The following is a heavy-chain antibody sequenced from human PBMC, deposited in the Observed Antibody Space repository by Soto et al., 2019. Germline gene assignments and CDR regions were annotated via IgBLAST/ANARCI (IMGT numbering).Heavy chain of an antibody. D-gene: IGHD1-26*01. V-gene: IGHV5-51*01. CDR3: AKTYSGDSNDAFDI. CDR1: GYRFTNFW. CDR2: IYPGDSDT. J-gene: IGHJ3*02. Sequence: ESLKISCTGSGYRFTNFWIGWVRQMPGKGLEWMGIIYPGDSDTTYGPSFEGQVTFSADRSTSTAYLEWSSLRASDTAMYYCAKTYSGDSNDAFDIWGQGTLVTVSS.